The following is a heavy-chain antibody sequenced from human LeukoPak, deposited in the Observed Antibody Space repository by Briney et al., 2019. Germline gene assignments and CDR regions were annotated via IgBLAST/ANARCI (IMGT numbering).Heavy chain of an antibody. CDR2: IDWDGDK. D-gene: IGHD4-11*01. CDR1: GFSLSTSGMS. J-gene: IGHJ4*02. Sequence: KESGPLLVKPTQTLTLTCTFSGFSLSTSGMSMSWIRQPPGKALEWLARIDWDGDKFYSTSLKTRLTISKDTSKNQVVLTMTNMDPVDTATYYCARTHDYQNHFDYWGQGTLVTVSS. V-gene: IGHV2-70*16. CDR3: ARTHDYQNHFDY.